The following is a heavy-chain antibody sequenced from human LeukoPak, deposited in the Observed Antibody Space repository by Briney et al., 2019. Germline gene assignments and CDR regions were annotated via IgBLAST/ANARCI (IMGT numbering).Heavy chain of an antibody. CDR2: IRSKTNGETT. Sequence: PRGSPRPSPAASLFTPCNAWMSWVRPAPGKGLEWVGRIRSKTNGETTDYAAPVIGRFAISRDDSKNTLYLQMNNLKTEDTAVYYCTTAPASLDYWGQGTMVTVSS. V-gene: IGHV3-15*01. CDR1: LFTPCNAW. J-gene: IGHJ4*02. CDR3: TTAPASLDY.